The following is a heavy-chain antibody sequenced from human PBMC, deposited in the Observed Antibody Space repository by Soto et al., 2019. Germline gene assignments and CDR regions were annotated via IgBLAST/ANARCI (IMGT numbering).Heavy chain of an antibody. CDR1: GVTLSNVW. CDR2: IKSKTDGGTA. CDR3: SHGYYQYFDS. D-gene: IGHD5-18*01. Sequence: GGSLRLSCAVSGVTLSNVWMNWVRQAPGKGPEWVGRIKSKTDGGTADYAAPVKGRFTISRDDSENTLYLQMNSLKTEDTAVYYCSHGYYQYFDSWGQGTLVTVSS. J-gene: IGHJ4*02. V-gene: IGHV3-15*07.